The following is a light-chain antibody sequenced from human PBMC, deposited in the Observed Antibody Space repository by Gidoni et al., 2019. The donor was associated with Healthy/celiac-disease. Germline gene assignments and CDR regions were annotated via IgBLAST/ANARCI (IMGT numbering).Light chain of an antibody. CDR2: DAS. V-gene: IGKV3-11*01. CDR1: QSVSSY. CDR3: QQRSNWPPWT. Sequence: EIVLTQSPGTLSLSPGERATLSCRASQSVSSYLAWYQQKPGQAPRLLIYDASNRATCIPPRFSGRGSGTDFTLTISRLDPEDFAVYYCQQRSNWPPWTFXQXTKVEIK. J-gene: IGKJ1*01.